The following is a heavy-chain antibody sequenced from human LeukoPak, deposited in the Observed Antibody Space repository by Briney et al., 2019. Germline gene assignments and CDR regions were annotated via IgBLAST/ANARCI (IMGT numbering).Heavy chain of an antibody. J-gene: IGHJ4*02. D-gene: IGHD6-13*01. Sequence: GGSLRLSCAASGFTFSNYGMHWVRQAPGEGLEWVAVISFDGKRQHYADSVKGRFTLSRDNSKNTLYLQMNSLRAEDTALYYCARDGIAAFGDYNFDYWGQGTLVTVSS. V-gene: IGHV3-30*03. CDR1: GFTFSNYG. CDR2: ISFDGKRQ. CDR3: ARDGIAAFGDYNFDY.